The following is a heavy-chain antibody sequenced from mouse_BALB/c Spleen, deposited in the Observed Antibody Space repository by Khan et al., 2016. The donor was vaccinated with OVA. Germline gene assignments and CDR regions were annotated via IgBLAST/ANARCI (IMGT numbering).Heavy chain of an antibody. CDR2: IDPENGNI. Sequence: VQLQEPGAELVRPGALVKLSCKASGFNIKDYYLHWVKQRPEQGLEWIGWIDPENGNIVYDPTFQGKASITSATSSNHTYLQLNRLTSTDTAVYYCDSSGYVSWFAYWGQGPLVTVSA. CDR3: DSSGYVSWFAY. D-gene: IGHD2-10*02. J-gene: IGHJ3*01. CDR1: GFNIKDYY. V-gene: IGHV14-1*02.